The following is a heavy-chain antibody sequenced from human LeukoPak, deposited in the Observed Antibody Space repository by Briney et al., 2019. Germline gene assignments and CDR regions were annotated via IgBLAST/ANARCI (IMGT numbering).Heavy chain of an antibody. CDR3: ARGRMGPDY. V-gene: IGHV4-34*01. CDR2: INHSGST. CDR1: GRSFSGYY. J-gene: IGHJ4*02. D-gene: IGHD3-16*01. Sequence: SETLSLTCAVYGRSFSGYYWSWIRQPPGKGLEWIGEINHSGSTNYNPSLKSRVTISVDTSKNQFSLKLSSVTAADTAVYYCARGRMGPDYWGQGTLVTVSS.